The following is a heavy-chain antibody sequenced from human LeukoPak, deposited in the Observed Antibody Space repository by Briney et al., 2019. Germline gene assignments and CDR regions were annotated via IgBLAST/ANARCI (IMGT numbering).Heavy chain of an antibody. V-gene: IGHV4-34*01. D-gene: IGHD2-2*01. CDR2: IDHRGRT. CDR3: ARPVYCSSTTCSGGGFDY. J-gene: IGHJ4*02. CDR1: GGSLSGYY. Sequence: PSETLSLTCAVYGGSLSGYYWSWIRQPPEKGLEWIGEIDHRGRTNHNPSLKSRVTISVDTPKNQFSLKLSSVTAADTAVYYCARPVYCSSTTCSGGGFDYWSQGTLVTVSS.